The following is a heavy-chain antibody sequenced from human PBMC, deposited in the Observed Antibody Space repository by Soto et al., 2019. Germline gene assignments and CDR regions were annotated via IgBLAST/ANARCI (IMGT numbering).Heavy chain of an antibody. CDR2: INPNSGDT. CDR3: ARGGYTYGYGLDY. CDR1: GYTFTAYY. Sequence: QVQLVRSGAEVKKLGASVKVSCKASGYTFTAYYIHWVRQAPGQGLEWVGWINPNSGDTNYAQRFQGWVTMTGDTSVSTAYMDLTRLRSDDTAVYYCARGGYTYGYGLDYWGQGTLVTVSS. D-gene: IGHD5-18*01. V-gene: IGHV1-2*04. J-gene: IGHJ4*02.